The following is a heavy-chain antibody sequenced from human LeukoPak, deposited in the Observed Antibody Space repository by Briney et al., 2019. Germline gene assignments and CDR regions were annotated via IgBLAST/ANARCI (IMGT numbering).Heavy chain of an antibody. CDR3: ARDPGPRRGYNYYYYGMDV. V-gene: IGHV1-69*13. D-gene: IGHD2-2*02. Sequence: GASVKVSCKASGGTFSSYATSWVRQAPGQGLEWMGGIIPIFGTANYAQKFQGRVTITADESTSTAYMELSSLRSEDTAVYYCARDPGPRRGYNYYYYGMDVWGQGTTVTVSS. CDR1: GGTFSSYA. J-gene: IGHJ6*02. CDR2: IIPIFGTA.